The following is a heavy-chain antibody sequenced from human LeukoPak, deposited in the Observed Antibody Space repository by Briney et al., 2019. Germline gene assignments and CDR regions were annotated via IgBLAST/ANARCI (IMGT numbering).Heavy chain of an antibody. CDR1: GGSISSYY. V-gene: IGHV4-59*01. CDR3: AATVTHYYYYMDV. CDR2: IYYSGST. D-gene: IGHD4-11*01. J-gene: IGHJ6*03. Sequence: ASETLSLTCTVSGGSISSYYWSWIRQPPGKGLEWIGYIYYSGSTNHNPSLKSRVTISVDTSKNQFSLKLSSVTAADTAVYYCAATVTHYYYYMDVWGKGTTVTVSS.